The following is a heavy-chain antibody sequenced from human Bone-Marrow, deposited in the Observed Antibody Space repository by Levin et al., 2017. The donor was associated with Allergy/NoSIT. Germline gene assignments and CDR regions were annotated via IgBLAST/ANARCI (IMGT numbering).Heavy chain of an antibody. D-gene: IGHD6-19*01. J-gene: IGHJ4*02. Sequence: GESLKISCAASGVTFSGYWMHWVRQAPGKGLMWVSRIHSDGSSTTYADSVKGRFTISRDNAKNTVYLQMNSLRAEDTAVYYCARGGSGCFDYWGQGILVTVSS. CDR1: GVTFSGYW. CDR2: IHSDGSST. CDR3: ARGGSGCFDY. V-gene: IGHV3-74*01.